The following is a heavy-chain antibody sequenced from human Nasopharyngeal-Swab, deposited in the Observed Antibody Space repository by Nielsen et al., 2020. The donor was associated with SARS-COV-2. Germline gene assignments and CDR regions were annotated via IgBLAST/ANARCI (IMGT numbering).Heavy chain of an antibody. CDR3: ARVAGITMVRGVDY. D-gene: IGHD3-10*01. J-gene: IGHJ4*02. CDR1: GFTFSSYA. V-gene: IGHV3-30-3*01. Sequence: SCAASGFTFSSYAMHWVRQAPGKGLEWVAVISYDGSNKYYADSVKGRFTISRDNSKNTLYLQMNSLRAEDTAVYYCARVAGITMVRGVDYWGQGTLVTVSS. CDR2: ISYDGSNK.